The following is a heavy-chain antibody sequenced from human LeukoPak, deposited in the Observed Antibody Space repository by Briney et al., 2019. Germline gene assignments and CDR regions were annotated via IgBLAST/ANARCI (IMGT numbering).Heavy chain of an antibody. J-gene: IGHJ4*02. CDR2: ISYDGSNK. D-gene: IGHD4-23*01. Sequence: PGGSLRLSCAASGFTFSSYAMHWVRQAPGKGLEWVAVISYDGSNKYYADSVKGRFTISRDNSKNTLYLQMNSLRAADTAVYYCARDRTTVVLLDYWGQGTLVTVSS. V-gene: IGHV3-30-3*01. CDR3: ARDRTTVVLLDY. CDR1: GFTFSSYA.